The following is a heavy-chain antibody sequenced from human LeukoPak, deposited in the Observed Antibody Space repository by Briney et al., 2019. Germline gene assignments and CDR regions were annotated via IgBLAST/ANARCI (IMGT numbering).Heavy chain of an antibody. J-gene: IGHJ4*02. CDR1: GFTFSSYS. V-gene: IGHV3-21*01. CDR2: ISSSSSYI. D-gene: IGHD2-2*02. CDR3: ARLYCSSTSCYIGASYDY. Sequence: GSLRLSCAASGFTFSSYSMNWVRQAPGKGLEWVSSISSSSSYIYYADSVKGRFTISRDNAKNSLYLQMNSLRAEDTAVYYCARLYCSSTSCYIGASYDYWGQGTLVTVSS.